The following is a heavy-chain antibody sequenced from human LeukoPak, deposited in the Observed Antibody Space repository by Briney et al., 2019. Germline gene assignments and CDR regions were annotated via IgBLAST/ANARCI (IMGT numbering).Heavy chain of an antibody. D-gene: IGHD5-24*01. Sequence: ASVKVSCKASGYTFGANYMHWVRQAPGQGLEWMGVINPSGTGTSYAQKFQGRITMSRDTSTSTVYMELSSLRSEDTAFYYCATDHSMANTAWWFDPWGQGTLVTVSS. V-gene: IGHV1-46*01. CDR2: INPSGTGT. CDR3: ATDHSMANTAWWFDP. CDR1: GYTFGANY. J-gene: IGHJ5*02.